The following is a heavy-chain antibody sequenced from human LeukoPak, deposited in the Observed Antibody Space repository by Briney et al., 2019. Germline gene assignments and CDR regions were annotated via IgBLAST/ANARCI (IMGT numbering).Heavy chain of an antibody. Sequence: SETLSLTCTVSGGSISRDNSYWSWIRQPAGKGLEWIGRIFTGGSTNYNPSLKSRVTISVDTSKNQFSLKLSSVTAADTAVYYCARGRMVGATPNYFDPWGQGTLVTVSS. D-gene: IGHD1-26*01. CDR2: IFTGGST. CDR3: ARGRMVGATPNYFDP. CDR1: GGSISRDNSY. V-gene: IGHV4-61*02. J-gene: IGHJ5*02.